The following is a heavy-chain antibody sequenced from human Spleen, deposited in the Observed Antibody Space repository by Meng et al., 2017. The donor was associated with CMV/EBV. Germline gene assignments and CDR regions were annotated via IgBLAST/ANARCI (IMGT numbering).Heavy chain of an antibody. D-gene: IGHD3-3*01. J-gene: IGHJ4*02. Sequence: ASVKVSCKASGYTFTGYYMHWVRQAPGQGLEWMGWINPNSGGTNYAQKFQGRVTMTRDTSISTAYMELSRLRSDDTAVYYCARVPRLGVLRFLEWLLPFDYWGQGTLVTVSS. CDR2: INPNSGGT. CDR3: ARVPRLGVLRFLEWLLPFDY. CDR1: GYTFTGYY. V-gene: IGHV1-2*02.